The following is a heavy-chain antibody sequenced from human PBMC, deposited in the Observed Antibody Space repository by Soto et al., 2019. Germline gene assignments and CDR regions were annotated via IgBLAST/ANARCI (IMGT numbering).Heavy chain of an antibody. V-gene: IGHV3-23*01. J-gene: IGHJ4*02. Sequence: EVQLLESGGGLVQPGGSLRLSCAASGFTITTYAINWVRQAPGTGLEWVSGIRDSDGSTYYADSVKGRFALSRDTSKNTLYLQMNSLRTEDTAIYYCAKGSFTSSPDHWGQGTLVTVSS. CDR3: AKGSFTSSPDH. D-gene: IGHD2-2*01. CDR1: GFTITTYA. CDR2: IRDSDGST.